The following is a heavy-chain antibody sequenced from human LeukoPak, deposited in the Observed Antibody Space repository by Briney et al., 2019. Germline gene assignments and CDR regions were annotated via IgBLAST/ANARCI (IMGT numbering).Heavy chain of an antibody. CDR3: ARYCSGGSCYPESFDY. D-gene: IGHD2-15*01. CDR1: GGSISSSSYY. CDR2: IYYSGST. Sequence: SETLSLTCTVSGGSISSSSYYWGWIRQPPGKGLEWIGSIYYSGSTYYNPSLKSRVTISVDTSKNQFSLKLSSVTAADTAVYYCARYCSGGSCYPESFDYWGQGTLVTVSS. J-gene: IGHJ4*02. V-gene: IGHV4-39*01.